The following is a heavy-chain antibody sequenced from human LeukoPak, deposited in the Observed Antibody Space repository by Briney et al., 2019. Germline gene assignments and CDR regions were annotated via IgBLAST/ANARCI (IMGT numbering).Heavy chain of an antibody. J-gene: IGHJ3*02. Sequence: PSETLSLTCTVSGGSISSYYWSWIRQPPGKGLEWIGYIYYSGSTNYNPSLKSRVTISVDTSKNQFSLKLSSVTAADTAVYYCARDIDFRGNDIWGQGTMVTVSS. CDR1: GGSISSYY. D-gene: IGHD3-16*01. CDR2: IYYSGST. CDR3: ARDIDFRGNDI. V-gene: IGHV4-59*01.